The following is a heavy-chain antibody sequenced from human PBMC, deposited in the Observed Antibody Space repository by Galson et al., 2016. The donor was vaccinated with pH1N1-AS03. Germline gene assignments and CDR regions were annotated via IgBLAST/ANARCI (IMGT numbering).Heavy chain of an antibody. V-gene: IGHV3-9*01. CDR2: ISWNSGTF. Sequence: SLRLSCAASGFNFDNYAMHWVRQARGKGLEWVSGISWNSGTFDYADSVKGRFTISRDNAKNSLYLQVNSLTADDSALYYCAKSYHGDVFDIWGQGTMVTISS. J-gene: IGHJ3*02. CDR1: GFNFDNYA. D-gene: IGHD2-21*01. CDR3: AKSYHGDVFDI.